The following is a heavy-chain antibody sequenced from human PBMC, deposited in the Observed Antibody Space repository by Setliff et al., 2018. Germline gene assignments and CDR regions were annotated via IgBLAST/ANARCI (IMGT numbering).Heavy chain of an antibody. D-gene: IGHD2-21*01. Sequence: ASVKVSCKASGYTFTSYAMHWVRQAPGQRLEWMGWINAGNGNTKYAQKFQGRVTMTTDTSTRTAYMEVTSLNSDDTAVYYCATEKFPGDWGDYWGQGTLVTVSS. V-gene: IGHV1-3*01. CDR2: INAGNGNT. CDR3: ATEKFPGDWGDY. J-gene: IGHJ4*02. CDR1: GYTFTSYA.